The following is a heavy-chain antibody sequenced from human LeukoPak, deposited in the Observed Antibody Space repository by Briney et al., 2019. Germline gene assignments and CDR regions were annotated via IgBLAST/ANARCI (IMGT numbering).Heavy chain of an antibody. V-gene: IGHV4-34*01. CDR3: ARHDSYYFDY. CDR1: GGSFSGYY. J-gene: IGHJ4*02. Sequence: SETLSLTCAVYGGSFSGYYWSWIRQPPGKGLEWIGEINHSGSTNYNPSLKSRVTISVDTSKNQLSLKLSSVTAADTAVYYCARHDSYYFDYWGQGTLVTVSS. D-gene: IGHD3-3*01. CDR2: INHSGST.